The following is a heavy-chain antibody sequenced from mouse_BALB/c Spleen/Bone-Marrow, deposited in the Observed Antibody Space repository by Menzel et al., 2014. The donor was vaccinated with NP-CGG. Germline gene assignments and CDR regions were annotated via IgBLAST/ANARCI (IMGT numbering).Heavy chain of an antibody. CDR3: SRLYYYGNFAY. V-gene: IGHV4-1*02. J-gene: IGHJ3*01. CDR2: INPDSSTI. Sequence: EVKVVESGGGLVQPGGSLKLSCAASGFDFXRYWMSWVRQAPGKGLEWIGEINPDSSTINYTPSLKDKFIISRDSAKNTLYLQMSKVRSEDTALYYCSRLYYYGNFAYWGQGTLVTVSA. D-gene: IGHD1-1*01. CDR1: GFDFXRYW.